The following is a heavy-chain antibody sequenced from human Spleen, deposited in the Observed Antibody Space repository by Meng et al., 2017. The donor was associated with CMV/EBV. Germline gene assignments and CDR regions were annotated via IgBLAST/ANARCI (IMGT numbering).Heavy chain of an antibody. CDR2: DGSNP. CDR3: AKEGSSGYSSFQYWYFDL. D-gene: IGHD3-22*01. Sequence: DGSNPHYADSVKGRFTISRDNSKNTLYLQMNSLRAEDTAVYYCAKEGSSGYSSFQYWYFDLWGRGTLVTVSS. J-gene: IGHJ2*01. V-gene: IGHV3-30*02.